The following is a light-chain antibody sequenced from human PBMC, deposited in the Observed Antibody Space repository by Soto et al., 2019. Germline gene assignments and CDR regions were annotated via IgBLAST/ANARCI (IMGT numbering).Light chain of an antibody. CDR2: KAS. J-gene: IGKJ1*01. V-gene: IGKV1-5*03. CDR3: QHYNSYSEA. Sequence: DIQMAQSPSTLPASVGGRVTVPCRASQTISSWLAWYQQKPGKAPKLLIYKASTLKSGVPSRFSGSGSGTEFTLTISSLQPDDFATYYCQHYNSYSEAFGQGTKVDIK. CDR1: QTISSW.